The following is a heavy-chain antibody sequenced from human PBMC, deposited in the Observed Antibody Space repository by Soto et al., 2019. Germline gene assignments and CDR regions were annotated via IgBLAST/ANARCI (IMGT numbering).Heavy chain of an antibody. CDR1: GYTLTELS. CDR3: ATEQIVLRYFDWLSLFDY. Sequence: ASVKVSCKVSGYTLTELSMHWVRQAPGKGLEWMGGFDPEDGETIYAQKFQGRVTMTEDTSTDTAYMELSSLRSEDTAVYYCATEQIVLRYFDWLSLFDYWGQGTLVTVSS. D-gene: IGHD3-9*01. J-gene: IGHJ4*02. V-gene: IGHV1-24*01. CDR2: FDPEDGET.